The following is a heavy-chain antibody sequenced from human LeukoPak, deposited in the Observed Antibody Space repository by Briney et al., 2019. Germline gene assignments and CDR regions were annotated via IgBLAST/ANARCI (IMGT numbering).Heavy chain of an antibody. Sequence: PSETLSLTCAVYGGSFSGYYWSWIRQPPGKGLEWIGNIYYSGSTNYNPSLKSRVTISVDTSKNQFSLKLSSVTAADPAVYYCTRGSIAYYYMDVWGKGTTVTISS. CDR2: IYYSGST. CDR3: TRGSIAYYYMDV. CDR1: GGSFSGYY. D-gene: IGHD3-22*01. J-gene: IGHJ6*03. V-gene: IGHV4-59*01.